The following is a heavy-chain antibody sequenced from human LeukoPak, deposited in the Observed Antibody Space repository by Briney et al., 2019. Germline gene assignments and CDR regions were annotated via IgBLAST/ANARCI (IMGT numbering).Heavy chain of an antibody. CDR1: SGSINNYY. CDR3: ASLSQQLNYYYGMDV. D-gene: IGHD6-13*01. CDR2: ISDTGST. Sequence: SETLSLTCTVSSGSINNYYWSWIRQTPGKGLEWIGYISDTGSTNYNPSLKSRVTISVDKSKNQFSLKLSSVTAADTAVYYCASLSQQLNYYYGMDVWGQGTTVTVSS. J-gene: IGHJ6*02. V-gene: IGHV4-59*12.